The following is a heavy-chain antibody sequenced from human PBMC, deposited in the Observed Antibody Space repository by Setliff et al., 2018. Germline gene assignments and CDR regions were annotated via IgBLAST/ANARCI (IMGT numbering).Heavy chain of an antibody. CDR2: ISHSGST. D-gene: IGHD4-17*01. CDR3: AGGRRYDYGWDFDY. Sequence: SETLSLTCTVSGYSISSGHYWGWIRQPPGKGLEWIGSISHSGSTYYNPSLRSRVTISLDTSKNQFPPKLTSVTAADTAVYYCAGGRRYDYGWDFDYWGQGTRVTVSS. J-gene: IGHJ4*02. CDR1: GYSISSGHY. V-gene: IGHV4-38-2*02.